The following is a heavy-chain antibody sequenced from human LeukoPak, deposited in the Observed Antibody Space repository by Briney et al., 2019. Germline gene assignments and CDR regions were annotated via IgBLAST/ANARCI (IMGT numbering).Heavy chain of an antibody. CDR2: ISGSGGST. CDR1: GFTFSSYA. D-gene: IGHD3-10*01. V-gene: IGHV3-23*01. J-gene: IGHJ5*02. Sequence: PGGSLRLSCAASGFTFSSYAMSWVRQAPGKGLEWVSAISGSGGSTYYADSVKGRFTISRDSSKNTLYLQMNSLRAEDTAVYYCAKDPRYYYGSGTLSSWFDPWGQGTLVTVS. CDR3: AKDPRYYYGSGTLSSWFDP.